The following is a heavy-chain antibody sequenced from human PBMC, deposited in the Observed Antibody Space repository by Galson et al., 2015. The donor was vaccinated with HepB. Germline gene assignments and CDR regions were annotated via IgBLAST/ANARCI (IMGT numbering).Heavy chain of an antibody. Sequence: QSGAEVKKPGESLRISCKGSGYSFTSYWISWVRQMPGKGLEWMGRIDPSDSYTNYSPSFQGHVTISADKSISTAYLQWSSLKASDTAMYYCARGGSTSCLACGGATGPWVTWGQGTLVTVSS. D-gene: IGHD2-2*01. V-gene: IGHV5-10-1*01. CDR2: IDPSDSYT. CDR1: GYSFTSYW. CDR3: ARGGSTSCLACGGATGPWVT. J-gene: IGHJ4*02.